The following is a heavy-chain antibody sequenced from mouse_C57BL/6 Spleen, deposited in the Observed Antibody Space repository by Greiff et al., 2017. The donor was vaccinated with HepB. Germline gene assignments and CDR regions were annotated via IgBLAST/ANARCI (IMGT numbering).Heavy chain of an antibody. CDR1: GFTFSDYG. CDR3: AGSYYYGSSYWYFDV. J-gene: IGHJ1*03. D-gene: IGHD1-1*01. V-gene: IGHV5-17*01. Sequence: EVMLVESGGGLVKPGGSLKLSCAASGFTFSDYGMHWVRQAPEKGLEWVAYISSGSSTIYYADTVKGRFTISRDNAKNTLFLQRTSLRSEDTAMYYCAGSYYYGSSYWYFDVWGTGTTVTVSS. CDR2: ISSGSSTI.